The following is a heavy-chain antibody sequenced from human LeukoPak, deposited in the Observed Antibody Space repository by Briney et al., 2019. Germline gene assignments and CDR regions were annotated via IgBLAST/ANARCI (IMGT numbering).Heavy chain of an antibody. CDR1: GGSISSYY. CDR3: ARRKRGSGGPFDY. Sequence: PSETLSLTCTVSGGSISSYYWSWIRQPPGKGLEWVGYIYYSGSTNYNPSLKSRVTISVDTSKNQFSLKLSSVTAADTAIYFCARRKRGSGGPFDYWGQRTLVTVSS. V-gene: IGHV4-59*08. J-gene: IGHJ4*02. D-gene: IGHD6-19*01. CDR2: IYYSGST.